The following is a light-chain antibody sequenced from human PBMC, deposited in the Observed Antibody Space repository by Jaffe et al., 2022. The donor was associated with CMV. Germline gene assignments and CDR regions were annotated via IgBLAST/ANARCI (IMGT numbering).Light chain of an antibody. V-gene: IGKV1-39*01. Sequence: DIQMTQSPSSLSASVGDGVTITCRASQSITTYLNWYQQKPGKAPKLLISSASSLQSGVPSRFSGSGSGTYFTLFISSLQPEDLGTYYCQQSYRMPYTFGQGTKMEIK. CDR2: SAS. CDR1: QSITTY. CDR3: QQSYRMPYT. J-gene: IGKJ2*01.